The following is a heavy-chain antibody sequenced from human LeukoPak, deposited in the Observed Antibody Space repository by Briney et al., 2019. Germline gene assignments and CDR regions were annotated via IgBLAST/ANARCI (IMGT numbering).Heavy chain of an antibody. Sequence: SETLSLTCTVSGVSIRSYYWSWIRQPAGKGLEWIGRIYTSGSTNYNPSLKSRVTISVDTSKNQFSLKLSSVTAADTAVYYCAREVNTAMFSETYYFDYWGQGTLVTVSS. V-gene: IGHV4-4*07. CDR2: IYTSGST. J-gene: IGHJ4*02. CDR1: GVSIRSYY. CDR3: AREVNTAMFSETYYFDY. D-gene: IGHD5-18*01.